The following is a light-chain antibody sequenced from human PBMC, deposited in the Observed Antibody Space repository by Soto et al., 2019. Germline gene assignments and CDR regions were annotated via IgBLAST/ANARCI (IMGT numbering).Light chain of an antibody. CDR3: QQSYSTSVT. J-gene: IGKJ2*01. Sequence: DIQMTQSPSSLSASVGDRVTITCRASQSISTYLNWYQVKPGEAPKLLIYGASSLQSGVPSRFSGSGSGTDFTLTISSPQPEDFATYYCQQSYSTSVTFGQGTNLEIK. CDR1: QSISTY. V-gene: IGKV1-39*01. CDR2: GAS.